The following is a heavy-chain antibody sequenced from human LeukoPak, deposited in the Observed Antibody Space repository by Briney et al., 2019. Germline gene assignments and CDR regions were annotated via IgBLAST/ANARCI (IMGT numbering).Heavy chain of an antibody. Sequence: GGSLRLSCSASGFTFSSYAMHWVRQAPGKGLEYVSAISSNGGSTYYADSVKGRFTISRDNSKSTLDLQMNSLKVEDTAVYYCAKFRYHSNDNNYLDFNYWGQGTLVTVSS. CDR3: AKFRYHSNDNNYLDFNY. CDR1: GFTFSSYA. V-gene: IGHV3-64*04. D-gene: IGHD3-22*01. CDR2: ISSNGGST. J-gene: IGHJ4*02.